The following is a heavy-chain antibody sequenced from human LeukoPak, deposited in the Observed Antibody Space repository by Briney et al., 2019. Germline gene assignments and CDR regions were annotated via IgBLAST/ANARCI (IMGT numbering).Heavy chain of an antibody. CDR1: GFTFSSYG. D-gene: IGHD3-22*01. J-gene: IGHJ4*02. Sequence: GGSLRLSCAASGFTFSSYGMHWVRQAPGKGLEWVAVMSYDGSNKYYADSVKGRFTISRDNAKKSLYLQMNSLRAEDTAVYYCARDNYDSSGYYFDWGQGTLVTVSS. CDR3: ARDNYDSSGYYFD. CDR2: MSYDGSNK. V-gene: IGHV3-30*03.